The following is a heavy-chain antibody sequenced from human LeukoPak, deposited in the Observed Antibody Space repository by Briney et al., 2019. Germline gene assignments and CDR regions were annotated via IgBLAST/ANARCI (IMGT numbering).Heavy chain of an antibody. J-gene: IGHJ4*02. CDR3: ARGFAAAGPTFDY. D-gene: IGHD6-13*01. V-gene: IGHV4-34*01. CDR1: GGSFSGYY. Sequence: SETLSLTCAVYGGSFSGYYWSWLRHPPGKGLEWIGEINHSGSTNYNPSLKSRVTISVDTSKHQFSLKLSSVTAADTAVYYCARGFAAAGPTFDYWGQGTLVTVSS. CDR2: INHSGST.